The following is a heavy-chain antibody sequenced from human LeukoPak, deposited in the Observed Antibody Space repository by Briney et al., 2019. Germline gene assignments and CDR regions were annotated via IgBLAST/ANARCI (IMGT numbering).Heavy chain of an antibody. CDR1: GFTFNRYW. D-gene: IGHD1-26*01. Sequence: PGGSLRLSCAASGFTFNRYWMSWVRQAPGKGPEWVANIKRDGSEIYYVDSVKGRFTISRDNAKNSLYPQMNSLRAEDTAVYYCARDKIVGATNFDYWGQGTLVTVSS. CDR3: ARDKIVGATNFDY. J-gene: IGHJ4*02. V-gene: IGHV3-7*03. CDR2: IKRDGSEI.